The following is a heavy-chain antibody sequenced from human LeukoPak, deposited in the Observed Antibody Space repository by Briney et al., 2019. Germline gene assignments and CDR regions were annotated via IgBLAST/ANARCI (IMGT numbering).Heavy chain of an antibody. V-gene: IGHV4-34*01. CDR1: GGSFSVYY. Sequence: SETLSLTCAVYGGSFSVYYWSWIRQPPGKGLEWIGEINHSGSTNYNPSPKSRVTISVDTSKNQFSLKLSSVTAADTAVYYCASSPRATKVDYWGQGTLVTVSS. J-gene: IGHJ4*02. D-gene: IGHD1-26*01. CDR2: INHSGST. CDR3: ASSPRATKVDY.